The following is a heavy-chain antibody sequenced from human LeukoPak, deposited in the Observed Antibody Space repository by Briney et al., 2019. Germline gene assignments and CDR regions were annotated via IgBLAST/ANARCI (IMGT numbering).Heavy chain of an antibody. CDR2: TYTGGST. CDR3: ARHHDSTDYYYDY. Sequence: GGSLRLSCAASGFIFSSNHMSWVRQAPGKGLEWVSVTYTGGSTYYADSVKGRFTISRDNSKNTLYLQMNSLRAEDTAVYFCARHHDSTDYYYDYWGQGTLVTVSS. D-gene: IGHD3-22*01. J-gene: IGHJ4*02. CDR1: GFIFSSNH. V-gene: IGHV3-66*04.